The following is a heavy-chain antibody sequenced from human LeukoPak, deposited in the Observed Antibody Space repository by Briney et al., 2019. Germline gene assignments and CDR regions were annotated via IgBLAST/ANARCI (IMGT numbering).Heavy chain of an antibody. CDR1: GFTFSSYW. Sequence: GGSLRLSCAASGFTFSSYWIHWVRQAPGRGLLWVSRINSDGSSTNYADSVKGRFTISRDNARNTLYLQMHTLRADDTAVYYCARGYATRGRDNSGGFGYWGQGTLVTVSS. V-gene: IGHV3-74*01. D-gene: IGHD5-24*01. J-gene: IGHJ4*02. CDR2: INSDGSST. CDR3: ARGYATRGRDNSGGFGY.